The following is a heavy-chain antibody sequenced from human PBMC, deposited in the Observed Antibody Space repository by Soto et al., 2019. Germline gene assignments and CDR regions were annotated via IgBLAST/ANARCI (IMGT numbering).Heavy chain of an antibody. Sequence: GGSLRLSCAASGFTFSSYAMSWVRQAPGKGLEWVSTISGSGGSTYYADSVKGRFTISRDNSKNTLYLQMNSLRAEDTAVYYCAKATDSGSYRDYWGQGTLVTVSS. CDR1: GFTFSSYA. CDR2: ISGSGGST. V-gene: IGHV3-23*01. J-gene: IGHJ4*02. CDR3: AKATDSGSYRDY. D-gene: IGHD1-26*01.